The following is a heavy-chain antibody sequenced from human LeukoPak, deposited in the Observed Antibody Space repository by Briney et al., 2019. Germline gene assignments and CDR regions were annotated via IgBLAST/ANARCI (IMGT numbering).Heavy chain of an antibody. D-gene: IGHD1-26*01. CDR2: IYTSGST. CDR1: GGSISSYY. J-gene: IGHJ6*02. Sequence: DPSETLSLTCTVSGGSISSYYWSWIRQPAGKGLEWIGRIYTSGSTNYNPSLKSRVTMSVDTSKNQFSLKLSSVTAADTAVYYCARDGRLSYYYGMDVWGQGTRVTVSS. CDR3: ARDGRLSYYYGMDV. V-gene: IGHV4-4*07.